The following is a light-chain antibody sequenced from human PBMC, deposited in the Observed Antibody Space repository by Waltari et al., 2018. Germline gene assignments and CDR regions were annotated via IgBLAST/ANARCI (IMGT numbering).Light chain of an antibody. CDR1: SSDVGGYHY. J-gene: IGLJ2*01. CDR2: DVS. Sequence: QSALTQPASVSGSPGQSITISCTGTSSDVGGYHYVSWYQQHPGKAPKLIIFDVSNRPPGVSSRFSGSKSGNTASLTISGLQAQDEADYYCSSYISSDTLELFGGGTSLTVL. CDR3: SSYISSDTLEL. V-gene: IGLV2-14*03.